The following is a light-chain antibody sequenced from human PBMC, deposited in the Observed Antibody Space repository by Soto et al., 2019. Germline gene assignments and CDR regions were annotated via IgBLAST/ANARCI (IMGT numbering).Light chain of an antibody. V-gene: IGKV3-15*01. CDR2: GVS. CDR3: QQYNNWPPLT. J-gene: IGKJ4*01. CDR1: QSVAGN. Sequence: EIVMTQSPATLSVSPGETATLSCRASQSVAGNLAWYQQKPGQPPRLLIYGVSTRATGVPARFSGSGSETDFSLTISSLQIEDFALYYCQQYNNWPPLTLGGGTKVDIK.